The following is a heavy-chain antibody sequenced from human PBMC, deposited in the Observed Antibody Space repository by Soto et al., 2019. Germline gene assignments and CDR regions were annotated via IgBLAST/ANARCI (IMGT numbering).Heavy chain of an antibody. J-gene: IGHJ4*02. D-gene: IGHD3-16*01. CDR1: DGSVNTGNYY. Sequence: QVQLQESGPGLVKPSETLSLTCSVSDGSVNTGNYYWSWIRQTPGKGLEWIGHIYYIGTTNYNTSLKSRVNISVDTSKNPFSLKVTSVTAADTAVYFCAREEKQLSRYGGDFDYWGQGILVTVSS. V-gene: IGHV4-61*01. CDR2: IYYIGTT. CDR3: AREEKQLSRYGGDFDY.